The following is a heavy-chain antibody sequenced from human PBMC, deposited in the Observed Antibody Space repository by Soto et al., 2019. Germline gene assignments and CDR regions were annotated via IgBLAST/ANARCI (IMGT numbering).Heavy chain of an antibody. CDR1: GYSFTSYY. CDR3: ISGPNTGCFDL. J-gene: IGHJ4*02. CDR2: INPRGGST. V-gene: IGHV1-46*03. D-gene: IGHD6-19*01. Sequence: QVQLVQSGAAVKKPGASVKVSCKASGYSFTSYYLHWVRQAPGQGLEWMGLINPRGGSTSYAQNFQGRVTMTTDTSTSTVYMELSSLRSEDTALYYCISGPNTGCFDLWGQGTLVIVSS.